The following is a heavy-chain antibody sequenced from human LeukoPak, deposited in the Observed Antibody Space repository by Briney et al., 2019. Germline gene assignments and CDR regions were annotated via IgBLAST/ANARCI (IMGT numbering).Heavy chain of an antibody. D-gene: IGHD2-2*02. V-gene: IGHV3-23*01. Sequence: GGSLRLSCAASGFTFSSYAMSWVRQAPGKGLEWVSAISGSGGSTYYADSVKGRFTISRDNSKNTLYLQMNSLRPDDTAVYYCASCTSCYNYHYYYMDVWGKGTTVTVSS. CDR3: ASCTSCYNYHYYYMDV. J-gene: IGHJ6*03. CDR1: GFTFSSYA. CDR2: ISGSGGST.